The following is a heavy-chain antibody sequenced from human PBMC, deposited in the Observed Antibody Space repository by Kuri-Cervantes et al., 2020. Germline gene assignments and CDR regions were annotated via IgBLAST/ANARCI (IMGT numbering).Heavy chain of an antibody. D-gene: IGHD3-10*01. CDR1: GGSISSGGYS. CDR2: IYHSGST. V-gene: IGHV4-30-2*03. Sequence: SETLSLTCAVSGGSISSGGYSWSWIRQPPGKGLEWIGYIYHSGSTYYNPSLKSRVTISVDTSKNQFSLKLSSVTAADTAVYYCARHGTSYGSGSPEVDYWGQGTLVTVSS. CDR3: ARHGTSYGSGSPEVDY. J-gene: IGHJ4*02.